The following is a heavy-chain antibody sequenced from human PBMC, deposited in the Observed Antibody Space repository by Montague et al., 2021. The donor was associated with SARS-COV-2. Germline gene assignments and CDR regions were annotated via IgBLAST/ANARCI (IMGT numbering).Heavy chain of an antibody. Sequence: SETRSLTCAVYDGSFSDYSWTWIRQPPGKGLEWIGEINHRGSTNYNPSLKSRVTISVDTSKNQFSPKMTSVTAADTAVYYCARGRQHINMVVVVVTGGEYYFDFWGQGTLVAASS. CDR2: INHRGST. CDR3: ARGRQHINMVVVVVTGGEYYFDF. D-gene: IGHD3-22*01. CDR1: DGSFSDYS. V-gene: IGHV4-34*01. J-gene: IGHJ4*02.